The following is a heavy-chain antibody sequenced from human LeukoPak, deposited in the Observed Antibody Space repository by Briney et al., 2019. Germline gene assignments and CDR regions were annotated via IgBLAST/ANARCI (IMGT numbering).Heavy chain of an antibody. V-gene: IGHV3-30*18. CDR1: GFTFSSYG. D-gene: IGHD3-22*01. Sequence: GGSLRLSCVASGFTFSSYGIHWVRQAPGKGLEWVAVVSSDGRNKYYADSVKGRFTISRDTSKNTLYLQMNSLRAEDTAVYYCAKETPDSSGYYLFDYWGQGTLVTVSS. CDR3: AKETPDSSGYYLFDY. CDR2: VSSDGRNK. J-gene: IGHJ4*02.